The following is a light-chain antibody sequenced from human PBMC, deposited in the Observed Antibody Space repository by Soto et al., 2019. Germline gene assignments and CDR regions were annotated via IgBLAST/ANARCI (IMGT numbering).Light chain of an antibody. J-gene: IGKJ1*01. Sequence: EIVLTQSPATLSLSPGERATLSCRASQSVSSYLLWYQQKPGQAPRLLIYDASNRASGTPARFSGSGSGTDFTLTISSLEPGDFAVYYCQQRSNWPRTFGQGTKVDIK. V-gene: IGKV3-11*01. CDR2: DAS. CDR3: QQRSNWPRT. CDR1: QSVSSY.